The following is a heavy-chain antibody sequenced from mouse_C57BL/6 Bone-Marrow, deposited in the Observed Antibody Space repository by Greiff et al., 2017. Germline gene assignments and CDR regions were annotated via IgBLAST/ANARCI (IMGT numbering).Heavy chain of an antibody. CDR3: AGGLRRDYYDY. V-gene: IGHV1-53*01. J-gene: IGHJ2*01. CDR1: GYTFTSCW. D-gene: IGHD2-4*01. Sequence: QVQLQQPGTELVKPGASVKLSCKASGYTFTSCWMHWVKQRPRQGLEWIGNINPSNGGTNYNEKFKSKATLTVDKSSSTAYMQLSSMTSEDSAVYYCAGGLRRDYYDYWGKGTTLTVSS. CDR2: INPSNGGT.